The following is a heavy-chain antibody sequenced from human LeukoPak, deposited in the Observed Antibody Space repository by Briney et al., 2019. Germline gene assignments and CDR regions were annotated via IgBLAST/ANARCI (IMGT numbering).Heavy chain of an antibody. CDR3: AMRVDCSSTSCYGVVY. Sequence: ASVKVSCKASGYTFTSYGISWVRQAPGQGLEWMGWISAYNGNTNYAQKLQGRVTMTTDTSTSTAYMELRSLRSDDTAVYYCAMRVDCSSTSCYGVVYWGQGTLVTVSS. CDR1: GYTFTSYG. V-gene: IGHV1-18*01. D-gene: IGHD2-2*01. CDR2: ISAYNGNT. J-gene: IGHJ4*02.